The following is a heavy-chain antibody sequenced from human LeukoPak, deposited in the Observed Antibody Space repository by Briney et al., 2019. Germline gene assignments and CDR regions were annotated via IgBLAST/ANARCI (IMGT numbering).Heavy chain of an antibody. CDR2: LSGSGGST. Sequence: PGGSLRLSCAASGFTFSSYAMNWVRQAPGKGLEWVSSLSGSGGSTVYADSVKGRFTICRDNSKNTLFLQMNSLRAEDTAVYYCAKQSGYSYASGYYFDFWGQGTLVTVSS. J-gene: IGHJ4*02. D-gene: IGHD5-18*01. V-gene: IGHV3-23*01. CDR1: GFTFSSYA. CDR3: AKQSGYSYASGYYFDF.